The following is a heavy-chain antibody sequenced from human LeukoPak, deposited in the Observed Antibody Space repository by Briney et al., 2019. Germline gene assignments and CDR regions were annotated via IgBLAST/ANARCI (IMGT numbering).Heavy chain of an antibody. CDR3: ARGGYSRSWYPRRFDP. D-gene: IGHD6-13*01. Sequence: SETLSLTCAVYGGSFSGYYWSWIRQPPGKGLEWIGEINHSGSTNYNPSLKSRVTISVDTSKNQFSLKLSSVTAADTAVYYCARGGYSRSWYPRRFDPFGQGTLVTVSS. J-gene: IGHJ5*02. CDR1: GGSFSGYY. CDR2: INHSGST. V-gene: IGHV4-34*01.